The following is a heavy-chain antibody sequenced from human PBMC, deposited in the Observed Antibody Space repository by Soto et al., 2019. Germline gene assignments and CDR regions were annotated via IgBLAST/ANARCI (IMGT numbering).Heavy chain of an antibody. Sequence: EVQLVESGGGLVQPGRSLRLSCAASGFTFDDYAMHWVRQAPGKGLEWVSGISWNSGSIGYADSVKGRFTISRDNAENSMYLQMISLRTEDTGWFSCAKALVRGVMAYWGQGTLVTVSS. CDR1: GFTFDDYA. V-gene: IGHV3-9*01. J-gene: IGHJ4*02. CDR2: ISWNSGSI. D-gene: IGHD3-10*01. CDR3: AKALVRGVMAY.